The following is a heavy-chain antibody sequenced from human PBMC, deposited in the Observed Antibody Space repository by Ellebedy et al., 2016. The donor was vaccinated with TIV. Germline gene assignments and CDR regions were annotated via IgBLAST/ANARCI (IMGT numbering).Heavy chain of an antibody. CDR3: ARARSSGWLHTPDY. CDR1: GYTFISYF. Sequence: AASVKVSCKASGYTFISYFMHWVRQAPGQGLEWMGIINPSVGSTTYAQKLQGRVTMTRDTSTSTVYMELSSLRSEDTAVYYCARARSSGWLHTPDYWGQGTLVTVSS. V-gene: IGHV1-46*04. D-gene: IGHD6-19*01. J-gene: IGHJ4*02. CDR2: INPSVGST.